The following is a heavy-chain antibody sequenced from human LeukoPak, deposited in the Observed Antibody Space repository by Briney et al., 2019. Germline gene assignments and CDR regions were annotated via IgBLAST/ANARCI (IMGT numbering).Heavy chain of an antibody. Sequence: ASVEVSCKASGYTFTDYYIHWLRQARGQGLEWMGWIIPNNGGTNYAPKFRGRVTMTRDTSISTAYMELSSLLSDDTAGYYCATGLSIEGYNFNYWGQGTLVTVSS. CDR2: IIPNNGGT. V-gene: IGHV1-2*02. CDR1: GYTFTDYY. J-gene: IGHJ4*02. D-gene: IGHD5-24*01. CDR3: ATGLSIEGYNFNY.